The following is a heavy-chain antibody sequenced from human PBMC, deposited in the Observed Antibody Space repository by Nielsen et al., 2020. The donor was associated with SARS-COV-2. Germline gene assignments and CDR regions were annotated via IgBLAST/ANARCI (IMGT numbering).Heavy chain of an antibody. CDR2: INPDSGGT. J-gene: IGHJ6*02. D-gene: IGHD1-26*01. CDR3: ATITPIVGATPGPYYYYYGMDV. Sequence: ASVKVSCKASGYTFTGYYIHWVRQAPGQGLEWMGWINPDSGGTDYAQKFQGRVTMTEDTSTDTAYMELSSLRSEDTAVYYCATITPIVGATPGPYYYYYGMDVWGQGTTVTVSS. CDR1: GYTFTGYY. V-gene: IGHV1-2*02.